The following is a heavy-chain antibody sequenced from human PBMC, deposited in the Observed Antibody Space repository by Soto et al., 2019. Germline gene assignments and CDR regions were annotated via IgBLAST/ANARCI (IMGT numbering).Heavy chain of an antibody. CDR2: ISGGGGTT. Sequence: AGGALRLSCAASGFTFSKFSMSWVRQAPGKGLEWVSAISGGGGTTYSADSVKGRFTISRDNAKNSLYLQMNSLRAEDTAVYYCATTWDVWGQGTTVTVSS. D-gene: IGHD3-16*01. V-gene: IGHV3-23*01. CDR1: GFTFSKFS. CDR3: ATTWDV. J-gene: IGHJ6*02.